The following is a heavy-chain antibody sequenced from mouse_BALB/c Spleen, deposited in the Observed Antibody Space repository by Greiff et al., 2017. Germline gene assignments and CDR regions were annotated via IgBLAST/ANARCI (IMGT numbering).Heavy chain of an antibody. D-gene: IGHD1-1*01. J-gene: IGHJ4*01. CDR1: GFTFSSFG. CDR3: ARRGLLYAMDY. V-gene: IGHV5-17*02. Sequence: EVKLVESGGGLVQPGGSRKLSCAASGFTFSSFGMHWVRQAPEKGLEWVAYISSGSSTIYYAATVKGRFTISSDNPKNTLFLQMTSLRSEDTAMYYCARRGLLYAMDYWGQGTSVTVSS. CDR2: ISSGSSTI.